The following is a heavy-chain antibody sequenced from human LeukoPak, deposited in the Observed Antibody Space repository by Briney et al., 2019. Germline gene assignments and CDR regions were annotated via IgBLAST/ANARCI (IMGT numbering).Heavy chain of an antibody. CDR2: INHSGST. D-gene: IGHD1-26*01. CDR1: GGSFSGYY. Sequence: SETLSLTCAVYGGSFSGYYWSWIRQPPGKGLEWIGEINHSGSTNYNPSLKSRVTISVDTSKNQFSLKLGSVTAADTAVYYCARGRGSGYYFDYWGQGTLVTVSS. J-gene: IGHJ4*02. CDR3: ARGRGSGYYFDY. V-gene: IGHV4-34*01.